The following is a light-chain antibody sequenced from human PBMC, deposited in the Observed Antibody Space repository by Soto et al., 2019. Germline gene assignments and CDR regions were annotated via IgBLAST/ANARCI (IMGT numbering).Light chain of an antibody. J-gene: IGKJ5*01. Sequence: VVLTQSPATRSLSPGERGTLSCGASQSVSSSYVAWYQHKPGLAPRLLIHDTSSRAIGIPDRLSGSKSGTNFTLTIRRMEPEDVGMYYCQQYGSSPITFGQGTRIEIK. CDR3: QQYGSSPIT. V-gene: IGKV3D-20*01. CDR1: QSVSSSY. CDR2: DTS.